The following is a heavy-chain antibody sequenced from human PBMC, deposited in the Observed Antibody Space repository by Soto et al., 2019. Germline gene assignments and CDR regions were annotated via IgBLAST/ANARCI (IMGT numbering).Heavy chain of an antibody. V-gene: IGHV4-59*01. J-gene: IGHJ5*02. Sequence: PSETLSLTCTVSGGSISSYYWSWIRQPPGKGLEWIGYIYYSGSTNYNPSLKSRVTISVDTSKNQFSLKLSSVTAADTAVYYCARAVGSSWARYNWFDPWGQGTLVTV. D-gene: IGHD6-13*01. CDR3: ARAVGSSWARYNWFDP. CDR1: GGSISSYY. CDR2: IYYSGST.